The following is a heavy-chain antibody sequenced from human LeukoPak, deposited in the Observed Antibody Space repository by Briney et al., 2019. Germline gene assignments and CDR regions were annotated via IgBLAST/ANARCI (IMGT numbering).Heavy chain of an antibody. CDR1: GFTFSSYA. V-gene: IGHV3-30*02. CDR2: IRYDGSNK. Sequence: GGSLRLSCAASGFTFSSYAMSWVRQAPGKGLEWVAFIRYDGSNKYYADSVKGRFTISRDNSKNTLYLQMNSLRAEDTAVYYCAKDLDFSDYWGQGTLVTVSS. CDR3: AKDLDFSDY. J-gene: IGHJ4*02.